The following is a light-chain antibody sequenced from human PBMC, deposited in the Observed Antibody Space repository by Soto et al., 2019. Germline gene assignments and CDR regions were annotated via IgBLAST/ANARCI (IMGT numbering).Light chain of an antibody. CDR3: QQRSNGPAFT. J-gene: IGKJ2*01. CDR2: DSS. Sequence: EIVLTQSPATLSLSPGERATLSCRASQSISRYLAWYQQKPGQAPRLLFYDSSNRATGIPGRFSGSGSGTDFTLTISSLEPEDFAVYYCQQRSNGPAFTFGQGTKLEIK. CDR1: QSISRY. V-gene: IGKV3-11*01.